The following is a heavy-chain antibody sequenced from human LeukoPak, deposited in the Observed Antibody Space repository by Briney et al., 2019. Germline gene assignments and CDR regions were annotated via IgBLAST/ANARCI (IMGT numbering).Heavy chain of an antibody. Sequence: GGSLTLSCELSGFTFNDHYMSWARDAPGGALEWVSAISDSGCRTYYAGFVKGRFTISRDNSENTLFLQMSSLRGEDTATYYCAKHYGSGTYYNYFTYCGQGTLVSL. J-gene: IGHJ4*02. V-gene: IGHV3-23*01. CDR3: AKHYGSGTYYNYFTY. D-gene: IGHD3-10*01. CDR1: GFTFNDHY. CDR2: ISDSGCRT.